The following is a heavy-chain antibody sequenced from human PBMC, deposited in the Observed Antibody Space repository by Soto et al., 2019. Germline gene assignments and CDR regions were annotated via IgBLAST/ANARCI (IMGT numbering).Heavy chain of an antibody. CDR1: GGSISSYY. Sequence: SETLSLTCTVSGGSISSYYWSWIRQPPGKGLEWIGYIYYSGSTNYNPSLKSRVTISVDTSKNQFSLKLSSVTAADTAVYYCARREYYYDSSGYYYPIFDYWGQGTLVTVSS. CDR3: ARREYYYDSSGYYYPIFDY. V-gene: IGHV4-59*08. CDR2: IYYSGST. D-gene: IGHD3-22*01. J-gene: IGHJ4*02.